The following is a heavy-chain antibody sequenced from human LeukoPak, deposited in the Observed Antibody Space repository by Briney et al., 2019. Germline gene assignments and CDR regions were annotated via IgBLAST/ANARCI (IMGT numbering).Heavy chain of an antibody. V-gene: IGHV3-7*03. CDR3: ASRFASGSYHPGFDY. CDR1: GFTFSSYW. D-gene: IGHD1-26*01. CDR2: IKQDGSEK. J-gene: IGHJ4*02. Sequence: YPGGSLRLSCAASGFTFSSYWMSWVRQAPGKGLEWVANIKQDGSEKYYVDSVKGRFTISRDNSKNTLYLQMNSLRAEDTAVYYCASRFASGSYHPGFDYWGQGTLVTVSS.